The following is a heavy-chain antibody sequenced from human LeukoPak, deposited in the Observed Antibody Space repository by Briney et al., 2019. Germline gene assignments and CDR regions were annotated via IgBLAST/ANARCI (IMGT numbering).Heavy chain of an antibody. D-gene: IGHD3-3*01. CDR3: AKEGAHYDSFYGMDV. Sequence: GGSLRLSCAASGFTFSSYGMHWVRQAPGKGLEWVAVISYDGSNKYYADSVKGRFTISRDNSKNTLYLQMNSLRAEDTAVYYCAKEGAHYDSFYGMDVWGQGTTVTVSS. J-gene: IGHJ6*02. CDR2: ISYDGSNK. CDR1: GFTFSSYG. V-gene: IGHV3-30*18.